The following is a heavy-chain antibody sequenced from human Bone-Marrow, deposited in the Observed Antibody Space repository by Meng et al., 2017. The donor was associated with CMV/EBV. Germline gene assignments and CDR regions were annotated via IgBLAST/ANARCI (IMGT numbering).Heavy chain of an antibody. CDR2: IHSDGTT. J-gene: IGHJ6*02. V-gene: IGHV4-59*01. D-gene: IGHD7-27*01. Sequence: WETLSLTCSVSGGSISGSFWTWIRQPPGKGLEWIGYIHSDGTTNYSPSLKSRVTMSVDTSKNQFSLKVTYVTAADTAVYYCARAWGCGSYSGMDVWGQGTTVTVSS. CDR1: GGSISGSF. CDR3: ARAWGCGSYSGMDV.